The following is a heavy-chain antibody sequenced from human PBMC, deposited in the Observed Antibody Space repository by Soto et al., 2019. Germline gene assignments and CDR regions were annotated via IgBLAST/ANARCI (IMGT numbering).Heavy chain of an antibody. CDR1: GDSVSNHF. J-gene: IGHJ4*02. Sequence: QVHLQESGPGLVRPSETLSLTCTVSGDSVSNHFWSWIRQPPGKGLEWIAFIHYSGTANYNPSLKSRVTISVDTPKSQFSLRLTSVTAADTAVYYCARHPRTSGGERTFDYWGQGTMVAVSS. CDR2: IHYSGTA. D-gene: IGHD2-21*01. CDR3: ARHPRTSGGERTFDY. V-gene: IGHV4-59*08.